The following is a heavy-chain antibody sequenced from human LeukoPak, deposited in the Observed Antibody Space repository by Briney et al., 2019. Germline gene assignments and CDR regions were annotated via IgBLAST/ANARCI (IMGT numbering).Heavy chain of an antibody. CDR3: ARDRIDYYDSSGYLELFDY. D-gene: IGHD3-22*01. CDR2: INPNSGGT. V-gene: IGHV1-2*02. J-gene: IGHJ4*02. Sequence: ASVKVSCKASGYTFTGYYMHWVRQAPGQGLEWMGWINPNSGGTNYAQKCQGRVTMTRDTSISTAYMELSRLRSDDTAVYYCARDRIDYYDSSGYLELFDYWGQGTLVTVSS. CDR1: GYTFTGYY.